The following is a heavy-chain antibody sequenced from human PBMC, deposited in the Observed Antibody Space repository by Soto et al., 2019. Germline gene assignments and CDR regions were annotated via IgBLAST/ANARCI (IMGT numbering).Heavy chain of an antibody. Sequence: GASVKVSCKASGYTFTIYGISWVLRAPGQGLEWVGWISAYNGNSNYAQKYHGRVTVTTDTSTNTAYMEMSSLRSDDTAVYYCARIADCSTTSCSFPSMCLIRGDYNCYGMYACGQGTTVTVSS. J-gene: IGHJ6*02. D-gene: IGHD2-2*01. CDR1: GYTFTIYG. V-gene: IGHV1-18*01. CDR3: ARIADCSTTSCSFPSMCLIRGDYNCYGMYA. CDR2: ISAYNGNS.